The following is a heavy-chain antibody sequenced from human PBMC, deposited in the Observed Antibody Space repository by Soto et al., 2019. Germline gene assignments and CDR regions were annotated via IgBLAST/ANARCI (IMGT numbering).Heavy chain of an antibody. J-gene: IGHJ3*02. Sequence: GASGKASCEDSWGSITSYNIRWVRQAPGQGLEWMGRIIPILGIANYAQKFQGRVTITADKSTSTAYMELSSLRSEDTAVYYCAREKTPDAFDIWSQGTMVTVSS. CDR3: AREKTPDAFDI. V-gene: IGHV1-69*04. CDR2: IIPILGIA. CDR1: WGSITSYN.